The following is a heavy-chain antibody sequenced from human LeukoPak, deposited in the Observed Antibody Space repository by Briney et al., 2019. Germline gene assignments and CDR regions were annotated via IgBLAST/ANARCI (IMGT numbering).Heavy chain of an antibody. J-gene: IGHJ4*02. D-gene: IGHD3-22*01. CDR3: ASDSSGYYYEQFDY. Sequence: GGSLRLSCAASGFTFSGYAMSWVRQAPGKGLEWVSAISGSGGSTYYADSVKGRFTISRDNSKNTLYLQMNSLRAEDTAVYYCASDSSGYYYEQFDYWGQGTLDTVSS. V-gene: IGHV3-23*01. CDR2: ISGSGGST. CDR1: GFTFSGYA.